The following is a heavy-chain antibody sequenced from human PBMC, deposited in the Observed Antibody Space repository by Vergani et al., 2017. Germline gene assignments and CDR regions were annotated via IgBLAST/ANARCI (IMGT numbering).Heavy chain of an antibody. CDR1: GFSFRNAW. CDR3: TTDPRYCGDGSCYWLRDHHYYGMDV. J-gene: IGHJ6*02. CDR2: IKTTFVRGTS. D-gene: IGHD2-21*01. Sequence: EVQLVESGGGIVKPGGSLRLSCAASGFSFRNAWMNWVRRTPGKGLEWVGRIKTTFVRGTSDYAAAVKGRFTISRDDSKNTLFLQMNGLKTEDIGVYYCTTDPRYCGDGSCYWLRDHHYYGMDVWGQGTTVTVSS. V-gene: IGHV3-15*07.